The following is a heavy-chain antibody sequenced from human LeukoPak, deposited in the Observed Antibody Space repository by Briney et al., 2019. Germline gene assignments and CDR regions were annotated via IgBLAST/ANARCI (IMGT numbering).Heavy chain of an antibody. CDR3: ARGILRYFDWLRRYYYYYGMDV. CDR2: ISSSSSYI. Sequence: GGSLRLSCAASGFTFSSYSMNWVRQAPGKGLEWVSSISSSSSYIYYADSVKGRFTISRDNAKNSLYLQMNSLRAEDTAVYYCARGILRYFDWLRRYYYYYGMDVWGQGTTVTVSS. V-gene: IGHV3-21*01. CDR1: GFTFSSYS. J-gene: IGHJ6*02. D-gene: IGHD3-9*01.